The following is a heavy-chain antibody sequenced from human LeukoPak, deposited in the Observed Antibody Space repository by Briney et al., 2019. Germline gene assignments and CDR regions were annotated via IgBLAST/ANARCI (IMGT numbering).Heavy chain of an antibody. J-gene: IGHJ4*02. V-gene: IGHV3-23*01. D-gene: IGHD2-15*01. CDR1: RFSFSDYT. CDR2: IRHSGVDS. Sequence: QAGGSLRLSCAASRFSFSDYTMSWVRQLPGKGLEWVSGIRHSGVDSSYADSVKGRFTIFRDNSKNMLYLQMNSLRDDDTGVYYCARDRRATPMYFFDFWGQGTPVTVSS. CDR3: ARDRRATPMYFFDF.